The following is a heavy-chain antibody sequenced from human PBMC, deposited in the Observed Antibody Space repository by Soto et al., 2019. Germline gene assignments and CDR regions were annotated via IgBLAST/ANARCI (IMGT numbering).Heavy chain of an antibody. J-gene: IGHJ4*02. D-gene: IGHD3-22*01. CDR1: VFTFISDL. CDR3: ARVRGSYDSSGFEY. Sequence: PGVSLRLSCSSSVFTFISDLISLFLQAPGKGLEWVSNIKQDGSEKYYVDSVKGRFTISRDNAKNSLYLQMNSLRAEDTAVYYCARVRGSYDSSGFEYWGRGDMVNVSS. CDR2: IKQDGSEK. V-gene: IGHV3-7*03.